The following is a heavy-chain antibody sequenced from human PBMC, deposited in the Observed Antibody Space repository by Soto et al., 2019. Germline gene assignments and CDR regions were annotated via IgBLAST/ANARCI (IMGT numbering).Heavy chain of an antibody. D-gene: IGHD3-22*01. Sequence: QVQLVQSGAEVKKPGSSVKVSCKASGGTFSSYAISWVRQAPGQGLEWMGGIIPIFGTANYAQKFQGRVTITADKSTSTAYMELSSLRSEDTAVYYCARILYYVSSGYRNDAFDIWGQGTMVTVSS. CDR3: ARILYYVSSGYRNDAFDI. V-gene: IGHV1-69*06. J-gene: IGHJ3*02. CDR2: IIPIFGTA. CDR1: GGTFSSYA.